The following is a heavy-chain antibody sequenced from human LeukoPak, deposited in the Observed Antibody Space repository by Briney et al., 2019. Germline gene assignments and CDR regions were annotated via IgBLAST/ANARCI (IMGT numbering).Heavy chain of an antibody. Sequence: PGGSLRLSCAPPGFTLSTYSIHSVRQAPGNGLGWVPVISYDGTTRYYAHSVKGRFTISRDNSKNTLYLQMSSLETEDTAVYYCARGKPGIAAAGTLSPLDYWGQGALVTVSS. CDR3: ARGKPGIAAAGTLSPLDY. CDR1: GFTLSTYS. V-gene: IGHV3-30*04. CDR2: ISYDGTTR. J-gene: IGHJ4*02. D-gene: IGHD6-13*01.